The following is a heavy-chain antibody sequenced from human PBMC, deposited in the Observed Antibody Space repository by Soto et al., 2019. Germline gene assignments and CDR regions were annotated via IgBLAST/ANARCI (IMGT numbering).Heavy chain of an antibody. CDR1: GFTFSSYA. J-gene: IGHJ5*02. CDR3: VKGSYCTNGVCYTFSWFDP. V-gene: IGHV3-64D*06. CDR2: ISSNGGST. D-gene: IGHD2-8*01. Sequence: LRLSCSASGFTFSSYAMHWVRQAPGKGLEYVSAISSNGGSTYYADSVKGRFTISRDSSKNTLYLQMSSLRAEDTAVYYCVKGSYCTNGVCYTFSWFDPWGQGTLVTVSS.